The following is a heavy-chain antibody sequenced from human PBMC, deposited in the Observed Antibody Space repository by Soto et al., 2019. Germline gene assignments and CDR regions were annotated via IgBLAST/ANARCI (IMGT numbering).Heavy chain of an antibody. CDR2: IYPGDSDT. Sequence: VRQMPGKGLEWMGIIYPGDSDTRYSPSFQGQVTISADKSISTAYLQWSSLKASDTAMYYCARLMGIAAAGTNENYFDYWGQGTLVTVSS. J-gene: IGHJ4*02. CDR3: ARLMGIAAAGTNENYFDY. V-gene: IGHV5-51*01. D-gene: IGHD6-13*01.